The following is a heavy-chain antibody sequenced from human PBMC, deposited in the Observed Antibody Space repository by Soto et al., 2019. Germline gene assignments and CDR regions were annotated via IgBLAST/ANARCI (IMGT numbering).Heavy chain of an antibody. D-gene: IGHD2-2*02. V-gene: IGHV4-38-2*01. CDR1: GYSISIGYY. CDR2: IYHSWNT. CDR3: ARVIVVVPAAIKECWFDP. Sequence: SETLSLTCAVSGYSISIGYYWGWIRQPPGKGLEWIGSIYHSWNTYYNPSLKSRVTISVDTSKNHFSLKLSSVTAANTVLYYCARVIVVVPAAIKECWFDPWGQGTLVTVSS. J-gene: IGHJ5*02.